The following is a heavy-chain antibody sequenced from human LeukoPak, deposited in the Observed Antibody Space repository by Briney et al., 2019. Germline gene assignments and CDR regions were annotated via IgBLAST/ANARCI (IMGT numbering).Heavy chain of an antibody. CDR1: RGTFSSYA. V-gene: IGHV1-69*06. Sequence: ASVKVSCKASRGTFSSYAIIWVRQAPGQGLEWMGGIIPIFGTANYAQKFQSRVTITADKSTNTAYMELSSLRSDDTAVYYCARTSHYVDIAATIPYGIYYFDYWGQGTLVTVSS. CDR3: ARTSHYVDIAATIPYGIYYFDY. J-gene: IGHJ4*02. D-gene: IGHD5-12*01. CDR2: IIPIFGTA.